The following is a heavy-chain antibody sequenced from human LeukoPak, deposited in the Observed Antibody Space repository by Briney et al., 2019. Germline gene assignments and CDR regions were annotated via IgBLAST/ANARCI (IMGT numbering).Heavy chain of an antibody. CDR2: IYPLPSHT. D-gene: IGHD3/OR15-3a*01. Sequence: GESLKISCRCIGYTFTRDWIGWVRQLPGKGLEWMGIIYPLPSHTSSTPSFQRHVTISAHKSSNTAYLHWTSLKASATAIYYCARTVATTLWAFDFWGQGTLVTVSS. CDR3: ARTVATTLWAFDF. V-gene: IGHV5-51*01. CDR1: GYTFTRDW. J-gene: IGHJ4*02.